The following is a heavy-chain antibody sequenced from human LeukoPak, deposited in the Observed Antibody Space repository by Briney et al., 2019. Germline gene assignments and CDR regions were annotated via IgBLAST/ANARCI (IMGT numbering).Heavy chain of an antibody. J-gene: IGHJ3*02. CDR3: ARGGSYLSAFDI. CDR1: GFIFNKYW. V-gene: IGHV3-7*03. CDR2: VREDGAEK. D-gene: IGHD1-26*01. Sequence: GGSLRLSCTASGFIFNKYWMSWVRQALGKGLEWVATVREDGAEKYYVDSVKGRITISRDNAKNSLYLQMNSLRAEDTAVYYCARGGSYLSAFDIWGQGTMVTVSS.